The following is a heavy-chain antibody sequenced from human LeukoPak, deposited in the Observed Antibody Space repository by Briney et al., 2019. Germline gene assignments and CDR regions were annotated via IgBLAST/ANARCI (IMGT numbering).Heavy chain of an antibody. CDR3: AKDLFGSGSYEY. J-gene: IGHJ4*02. Sequence: GGSLRLSCAASAFSFSTADMHWVRQAPGKGLEWVAFLRSGGNDKYYAGSVKGRFTISRDNSKNTLFLQMNSLRAEDTAVYYCAKDLFGSGSYEYWGQGTLVTVSS. D-gene: IGHD3-10*01. CDR2: LRSGGNDK. V-gene: IGHV3-30*02. CDR1: AFSFSTAD.